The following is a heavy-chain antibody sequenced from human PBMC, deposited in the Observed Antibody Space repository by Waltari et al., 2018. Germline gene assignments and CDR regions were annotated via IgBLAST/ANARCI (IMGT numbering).Heavy chain of an antibody. CDR2: INHRGSA. Sequence: QVQLQQWGAGLLKPSETLSLTCAVHGGAFSGYYWSWIRQPPGKGLEWIGEINHRGSANYNPSLESRVTISADTPKKQFSLRLSSVTAADTAVYYCARRGTNYAGRKFDPWGQGTLVTVSS. D-gene: IGHD2-8*01. J-gene: IGHJ5*02. V-gene: IGHV4-34*01. CDR1: GGAFSGYY. CDR3: ARRGTNYAGRKFDP.